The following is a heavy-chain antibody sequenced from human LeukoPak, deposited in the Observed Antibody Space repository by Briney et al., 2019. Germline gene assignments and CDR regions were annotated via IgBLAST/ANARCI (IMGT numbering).Heavy chain of an antibody. CDR2: ISGSGGST. J-gene: IGHJ4*02. Sequence: GGSLRLSCAASGFTFSSYAMSWVRQAPGKGLEWVSAISGSGGSTYYADSVKGRFTISRDNSKNTLYLQMNSLRAEDTAVYYCARDGCSSTSCPDYWGQGTLVTVSS. V-gene: IGHV3-23*01. D-gene: IGHD2-2*01. CDR3: ARDGCSSTSCPDY. CDR1: GFTFSSYA.